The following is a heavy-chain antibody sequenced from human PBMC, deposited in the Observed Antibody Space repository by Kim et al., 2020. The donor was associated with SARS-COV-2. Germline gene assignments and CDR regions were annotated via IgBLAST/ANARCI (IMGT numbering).Heavy chain of an antibody. V-gene: IGHV3-33*06. Sequence: GGSLRLSCAASGFTFSSYGMHWVRQAPGKGLEWVAVIWYDGSNKYYADSVKGRFTISRDNSKITLYLQMNSLRAEDTAVYYCAKQSAGLGWYFDLWGRGTLVTVSS. CDR3: AKQSAGLGWYFDL. CDR1: GFTFSSYG. J-gene: IGHJ2*01. CDR2: IWYDGSNK. D-gene: IGHD4-17*01.